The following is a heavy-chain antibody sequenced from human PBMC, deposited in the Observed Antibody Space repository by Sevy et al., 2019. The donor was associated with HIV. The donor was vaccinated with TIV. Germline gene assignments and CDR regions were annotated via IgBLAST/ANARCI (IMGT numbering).Heavy chain of an antibody. CDR3: AAVPPYYYDSSGYRGKNFDY. J-gene: IGHJ4*02. Sequence: ASMKVSCKASGFTFTSSAVQWVRQARGQRLEWIGWIVVGSGNTNYAQKFQERVTITRDMSTSTAYMELSSLRSEDTAVYYCAAVPPYYYDSSGYRGKNFDYWGQGTLVTVSS. D-gene: IGHD3-22*01. V-gene: IGHV1-58*01. CDR2: IVVGSGNT. CDR1: GFTFTSSA.